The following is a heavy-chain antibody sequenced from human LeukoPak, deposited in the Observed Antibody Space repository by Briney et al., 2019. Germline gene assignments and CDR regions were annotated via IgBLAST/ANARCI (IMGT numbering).Heavy chain of an antibody. Sequence: GESLKISCKAYGNTFSTYWIGWVRQMPGKGLEWMGIVYGDDSDTRYSPSFQGQVTISADKSTTTAYLQWSSLKASDTAIYYCARRGIRDGYNYADYWGQGILVTVSS. J-gene: IGHJ4*02. CDR3: ARRGIRDGYNYADY. D-gene: IGHD5-24*01. CDR2: VYGDDSDT. V-gene: IGHV5-51*01. CDR1: GNTFSTYW.